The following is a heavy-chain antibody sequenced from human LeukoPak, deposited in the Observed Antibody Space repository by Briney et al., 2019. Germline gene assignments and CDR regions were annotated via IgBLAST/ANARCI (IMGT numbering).Heavy chain of an antibody. V-gene: IGHV4-4*07. D-gene: IGHD6-13*01. CDR3: ARGTGYSSSGGAFDI. Sequence: SETLSLTCTVSGGSISSYYWSWIRQPAGKGLEWIGRIYTSGSTNYNPSLKSRVTMSVDTSKNQFSLKLSPVTAADTAVYYCARGTGYSSSGGAFDIWGQGTMVTVSS. CDR1: GGSISSYY. CDR2: IYTSGST. J-gene: IGHJ3*02.